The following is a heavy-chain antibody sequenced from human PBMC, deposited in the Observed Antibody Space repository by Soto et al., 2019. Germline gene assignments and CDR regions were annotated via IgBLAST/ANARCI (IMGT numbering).Heavy chain of an antibody. CDR3: ARRPLGYFDY. D-gene: IGHD6-13*01. CDR2: FWSTGAT. J-gene: IGHJ4*02. V-gene: IGHV4-39*01. CDR1: GDSIRSGTYS. Sequence: SETLSLTCTVSGDSIRSGTYSWDWLRQSPGKGLEWIGCFWSTGATYYNPSLKGRLTISLDTSKNQFSLNLNFVTAADTAVYFCARRPLGYFDYWGRGTQVTV.